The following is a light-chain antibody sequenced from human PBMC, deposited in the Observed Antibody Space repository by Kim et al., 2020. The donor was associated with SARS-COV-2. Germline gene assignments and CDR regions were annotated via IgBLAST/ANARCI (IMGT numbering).Light chain of an antibody. Sequence: GPWFTISCTGSNSDIGGYNYVSWYQQHPVKAPKLIIYDVTKRPSGVSDRFSGSKSGNTASLIISGLQADDEADYYCSSYTSSKTWVFGGGTQLTVL. CDR3: SSYTSSKTWV. J-gene: IGLJ3*02. CDR2: DVT. CDR1: NSDIGGYNY. V-gene: IGLV2-14*03.